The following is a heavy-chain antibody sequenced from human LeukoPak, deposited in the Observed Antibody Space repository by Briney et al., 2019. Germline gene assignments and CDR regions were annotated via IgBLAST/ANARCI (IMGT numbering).Heavy chain of an antibody. J-gene: IGHJ4*02. V-gene: IGHV1-18*01. CDR2: ISAYNGNT. CDR3: ARDREAAGQKLTDY. CDR1: GYTFTSYG. Sequence: GASVKVSCKASGYTFTSYGISWVRQAPGQGLEWMGCISAYNGNTNYAQKLQGRVTMTTDTSTSTAYMELRSLRSDDTAIYYCARDREAAGQKLTDYWGQGTLVTVSS. D-gene: IGHD6-13*01.